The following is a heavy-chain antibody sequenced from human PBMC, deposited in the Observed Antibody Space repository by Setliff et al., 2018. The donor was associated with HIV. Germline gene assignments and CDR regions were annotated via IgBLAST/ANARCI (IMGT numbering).Heavy chain of an antibody. V-gene: IGHV4-61*09. CDR2: IYTSGST. D-gene: IGHD2-15*01. Sequence: PSETLSLTCTVSGGSISSGSYYWSWIRQPAGKGLEWIGHIYTSGSTNYNPSLKSRATISVDTSKNQFSLKLSSVTAADTAVYYCARASSRLNCSGGSCYRAPYAFDIWGQGTMVTVSS. J-gene: IGHJ3*02. CDR3: ARASSRLNCSGGSCYRAPYAFDI. CDR1: GGSISSGSYY.